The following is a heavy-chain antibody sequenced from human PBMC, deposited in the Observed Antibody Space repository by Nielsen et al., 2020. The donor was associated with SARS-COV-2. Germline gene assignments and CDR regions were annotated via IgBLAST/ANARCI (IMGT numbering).Heavy chain of an antibody. CDR2: INAGNGNT. V-gene: IGHV1-3*01. Sequence: WVRQAPGQRLEWMGWINAGNGNTKYSQKFQGRVTMTRDTSTSTVYMELSSLRSEDTAVYYCAREGIAVAGTCWYWGQGTLVTVSS. J-gene: IGHJ4*02. CDR3: AREGIAVAGTCWY. D-gene: IGHD6-19*01.